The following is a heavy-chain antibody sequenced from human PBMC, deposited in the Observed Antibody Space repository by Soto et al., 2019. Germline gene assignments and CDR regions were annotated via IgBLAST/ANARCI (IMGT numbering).Heavy chain of an antibody. D-gene: IGHD3-22*01. V-gene: IGHV4-38-2*01. CDR3: ARVGPWVPYYYDSSPYTFENWFDP. CDR2: IYHGGST. Sequence: SETLSLPFAVSGYSISSAYYWGWLRQPPGKGLEWIGSIYHGGSTYYNPSLNSRVPLSTDITNNHVSLILTSMTAADTAVYYCARVGPWVPYYYDSSPYTFENWFDPWGQGTLVSVSS. J-gene: IGHJ5*02. CDR1: GYSISSAYY.